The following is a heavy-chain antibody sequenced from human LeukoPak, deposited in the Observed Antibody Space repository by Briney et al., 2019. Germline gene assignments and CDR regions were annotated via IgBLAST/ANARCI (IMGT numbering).Heavy chain of an antibody. V-gene: IGHV3-23*01. Sequence: GGSLRLSCAASGFTFSSYAMSWVRQAPGKGLEWVSATSGSGGSTYYADSVKGRFTISRDNSKNTLYLQMNSLRAEDTAVYYCAKDDDFWSGYWDYYYGMDVWGQGTTVTVSS. CDR3: AKDDDFWSGYWDYYYGMDV. D-gene: IGHD3-3*01. CDR2: TSGSGGST. J-gene: IGHJ6*02. CDR1: GFTFSSYA.